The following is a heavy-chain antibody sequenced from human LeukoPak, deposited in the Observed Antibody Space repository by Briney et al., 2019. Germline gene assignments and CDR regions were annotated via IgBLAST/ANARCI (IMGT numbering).Heavy chain of an antibody. D-gene: IGHD6-13*01. CDR1: GGSISSSSYY. CDR2: IYYSGST. V-gene: IGHV4-39*07. Sequence: SETLSLTCTVSGGSISSSSYYWGWIRQPPGKGLEWIGSIYYSGSTYYNPSLKSRVTISVDTSKNQFSLKLSSVTAADTAVYYCARGEAAAGRGWGNWFDPWGQGTLVTVSS. CDR3: ARGEAAAGRGWGNWFDP. J-gene: IGHJ5*02.